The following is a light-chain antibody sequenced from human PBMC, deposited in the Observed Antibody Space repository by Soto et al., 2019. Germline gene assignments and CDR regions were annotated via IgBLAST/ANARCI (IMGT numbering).Light chain of an antibody. J-gene: IGLJ3*02. Sequence: QSVLTQPPSASGTPGQSVTISCSGGTSNVGRNAVNWYQQFPGTAPILLIQLHNQRPSGVPDRFSASKSGTSASLAISGLQSEDEADYYCGTWDDSPNAVLFGGGTKLTVL. V-gene: IGLV1-44*01. CDR1: TSNVGRNA. CDR3: GTWDDSPNAVL. CDR2: LHN.